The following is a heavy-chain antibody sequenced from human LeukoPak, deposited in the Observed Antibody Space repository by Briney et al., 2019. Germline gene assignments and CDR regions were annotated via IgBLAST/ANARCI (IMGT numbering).Heavy chain of an antibody. D-gene: IGHD2-15*01. CDR2: ISSSGSTI. Sequence: GRSLRVSCAASGFTFSDYYMSWIRQAPGKGLEWVSYISSSGSTIYYADSVKGGFTISRDNAKNSLYLQMNSLRAEDTAVYYCARDPPLYCSGGSCSYWGQGTLVTVSS. V-gene: IGHV3-11*01. J-gene: IGHJ4*02. CDR3: ARDPPLYCSGGSCSY. CDR1: GFTFSDYY.